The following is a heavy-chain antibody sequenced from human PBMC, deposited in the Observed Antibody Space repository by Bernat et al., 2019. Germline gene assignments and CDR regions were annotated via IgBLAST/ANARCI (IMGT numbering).Heavy chain of an antibody. D-gene: IGHD2-2*01. Sequence: EVQLVESGGGLVKPGGSLRLSCAASGFSFSDYRMNWVRQAPGQGLEWVAIISTTSSYAYYADSVKGPFTISRDNAKNSLYLEMNSLRAEDTAVYYCAREGASYCSGNSCYDNWLDPWGQGTLVTVSS. V-gene: IGHV3-21*01. CDR1: GFSFSDYR. J-gene: IGHJ5*02. CDR3: AREGASYCSGNSCYDNWLDP. CDR2: ISTTSSYA.